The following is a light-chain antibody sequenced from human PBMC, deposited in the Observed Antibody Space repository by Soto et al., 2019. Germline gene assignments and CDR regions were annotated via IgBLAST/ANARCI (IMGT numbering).Light chain of an antibody. CDR1: QSVLYSSNNKNC. CDR2: WAY. CDR3: QQYCVRPWT. Sequence: DIVMTQSPDSLAVSLGERATINCESSQSVLYSSNNKNCLAWYQQKPGQPPKLLIDWAYIRESGVPDRFSGGGSVTDFTLTVSGLQAEDVAVYYCQQYCVRPWTFGQGTKVEIK. J-gene: IGKJ1*01. V-gene: IGKV4-1*01.